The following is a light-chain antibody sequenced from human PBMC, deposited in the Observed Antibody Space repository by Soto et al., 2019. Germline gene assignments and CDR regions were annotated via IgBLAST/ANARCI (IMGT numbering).Light chain of an antibody. CDR2: GAS. CDR1: QSVSSN. CDR3: QQYNNWPLLYT. V-gene: IGKV3-15*01. J-gene: IGKJ2*01. Sequence: EIVMTQSPVTLSVSPGERATLSCRASQSVSSNLAWYQQKPGQAPRLLIYGASTRATGIPARFSGSGSGTEFTLTISSLQSEDFAVYYCQQYNNWPLLYTFGQVTKLEIK.